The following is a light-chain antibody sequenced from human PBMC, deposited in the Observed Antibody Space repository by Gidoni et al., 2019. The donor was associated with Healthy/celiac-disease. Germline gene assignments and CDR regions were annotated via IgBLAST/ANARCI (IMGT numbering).Light chain of an antibody. CDR1: QGISSY. V-gene: IGKV1-8*01. Sequence: AIRMTLSPSSFSASTGDRVTITCRASQGISSYLAWYQQKPGEAPKLLIYAASTLQSGVPSRFSGSGSGTDCTLTIRCLQSEDVATYYCQQYYSYPPFTFGPGTKVDIK. CDR3: QQYYSYPPFT. CDR2: AAS. J-gene: IGKJ3*01.